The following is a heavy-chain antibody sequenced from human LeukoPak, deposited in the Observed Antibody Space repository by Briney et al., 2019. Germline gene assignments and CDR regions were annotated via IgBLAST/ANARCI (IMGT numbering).Heavy chain of an antibody. Sequence: ASVKVSCKASGYTFNSYYMHCVRQAPGQGLEWMGIINPSGGSTSYAQKFQGRVTMTRATSRRTVYMELSSLRSEDTAVYYCARASQGDEYYDFWSGYSSDWYFDLWGRGTLVTVSS. J-gene: IGHJ2*01. CDR1: GYTFNSYY. CDR3: ARASQGDEYYDFWSGYSSDWYFDL. V-gene: IGHV1-46*02. CDR2: INPSGGST. D-gene: IGHD3-3*01.